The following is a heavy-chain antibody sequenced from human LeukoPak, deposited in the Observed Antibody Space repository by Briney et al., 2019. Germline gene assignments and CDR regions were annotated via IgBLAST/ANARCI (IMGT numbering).Heavy chain of an antibody. CDR2: ITSGSSTI. CDR1: GFTFSSYN. Sequence: GGSLRLSCVASGFTFSSYNMNWLRQAPGKGLGWISYITSGSSTIYYADSVRGRFTISRDDAKNSLYLQMDSLRAEDTAVYYCASAFGRAGYWGQGTLVTVSS. D-gene: IGHD3-10*01. V-gene: IGHV3-48*04. CDR3: ASAFGRAGY. J-gene: IGHJ4*02.